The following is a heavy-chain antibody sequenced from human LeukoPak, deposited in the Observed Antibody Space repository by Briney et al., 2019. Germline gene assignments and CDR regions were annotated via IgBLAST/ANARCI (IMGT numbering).Heavy chain of an antibody. CDR2: INHSGST. Sequence: SETLSLTCAVYGGSFSGYYWSWIRQPPGKGLEWIGEINHSGSTNYNPSLKSRVTISVDTSKNQFSLKLSSVTAADTAVYYCARPAAGGIWGAFDIWGQGTMVTVSS. D-gene: IGHD2-15*01. V-gene: IGHV4-34*01. J-gene: IGHJ3*02. CDR3: ARPAAGGIWGAFDI. CDR1: GGSFSGYY.